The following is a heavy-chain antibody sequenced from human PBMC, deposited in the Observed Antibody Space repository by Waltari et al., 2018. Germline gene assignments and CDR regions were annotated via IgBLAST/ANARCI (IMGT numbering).Heavy chain of an antibody. J-gene: IGHJ5*02. V-gene: IGHV1-3*01. D-gene: IGHD2-8*01. CDR1: GYTFTSYA. CDR2: INAGNGNT. Sequence: QVQLVQSGAEVKKPGASVKVSCKASGYTFTSYAMHWVRQAPGQRLEWMGWINAGNGNTKYSQKCQGRVTITRDTSASTAYMELSSLRAEDTAVYYCARDLGEGGYCTNGVCYWDWFDPWGQGTLVTVSS. CDR3: ARDLGEGGYCTNGVCYWDWFDP.